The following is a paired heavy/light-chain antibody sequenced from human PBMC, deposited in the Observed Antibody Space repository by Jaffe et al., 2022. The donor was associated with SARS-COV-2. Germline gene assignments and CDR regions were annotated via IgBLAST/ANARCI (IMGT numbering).Light chain of an antibody. CDR3: QQYYNTPLT. CDR1: QSVLYRSNNKNF. J-gene: IGKJ4*01. CDR2: WAS. V-gene: IGKV4-1*01. Sequence: DIVMTQSPDSLAVSLGERATINCKSSQSVLYRSNNKNFLAWYQQKPGQPPKLLIYWASTRESGVPDRFSGSGSGTDFTLTITSLQAEDVAVYYCQQYYNTPLTFGGGTKVEIK.
Heavy chain of an antibody. J-gene: IGHJ4*02. D-gene: IGHD1-1*01. Sequence: EVQLVESGGGLIKPGGSLRLSCAASGFTFRYAWMSWVRQAPGKGLEWVGRFKSKADGGTIDYAAPVKGRFTVSRDDSKNILYLQMNSLKTEDTAVYYCTTGTGRTDHDYWGQGVLVTVSS. CDR1: GFTFRYAW. CDR2: FKSKADGGTI. V-gene: IGHV3-15*01. CDR3: TTGTGRTDHDY.